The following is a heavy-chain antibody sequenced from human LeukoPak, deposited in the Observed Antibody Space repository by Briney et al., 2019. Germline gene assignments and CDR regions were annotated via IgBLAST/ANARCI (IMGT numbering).Heavy chain of an antibody. D-gene: IGHD1-1*01. CDR1: GSTFNAAW. CDR3: TRVLERLDY. V-gene: IGHV3-15*07. Sequence: PGGSLRLSCAASGSTFNAAWMIWIRQAPGKGLEWVGRVKSKVDGGTMDYAAPVKGRFTISRDDSKNMLYLQMSSLKTEDTTVYYCTRVLERLDYWGQGTLVTVSS. J-gene: IGHJ4*02. CDR2: VKSKVDGGTM.